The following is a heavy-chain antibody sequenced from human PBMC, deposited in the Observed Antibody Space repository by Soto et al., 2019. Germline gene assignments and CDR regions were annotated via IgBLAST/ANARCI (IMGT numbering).Heavy chain of an antibody. CDR3: AREGSYSAYNFAHGIQLWSFDF. V-gene: IGHV4-4*07. CDR1: GGSINTFY. Sequence: LSLTCTVSGGSINTFYWSWVRQPAGKGLKWIGRIFSSGSTSFNPSLESRVAMSVDTSKNHFSLNLSSVTAADMAVYYCAREGSYSAYNFAHGIQLWSFDFWGQGALVTVSS. CDR2: IFSSGST. D-gene: IGHD5-12*01. J-gene: IGHJ4*02.